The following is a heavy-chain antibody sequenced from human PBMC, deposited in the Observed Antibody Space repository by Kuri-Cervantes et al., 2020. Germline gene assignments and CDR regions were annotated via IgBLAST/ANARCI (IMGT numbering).Heavy chain of an antibody. V-gene: IGHV3-33*03. CDR2: IWYDGSNK. CDR1: GFTFSSYG. CDR3: AKDGV. Sequence: GESLKISCAASGFTFSSYGMHWVRQAPGKGLEWVAVIWYDGSNKYYADSVKGRFTISRDNAKNSLYLQMNSLRAEDTALYYCAKDGVWGQGTLVTVSS. J-gene: IGHJ4*02.